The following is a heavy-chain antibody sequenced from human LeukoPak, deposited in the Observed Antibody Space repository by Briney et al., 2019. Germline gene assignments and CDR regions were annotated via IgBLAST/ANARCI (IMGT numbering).Heavy chain of an antibody. CDR2: IKEDGTET. CDR3: ASWNYEQRSGWYYLDY. V-gene: IGHV3-7*05. D-gene: IGHD6-19*01. J-gene: IGHJ4*02. Sequence: PGGSLRLSCAASGLTFSRYWMSWVRQAPGKGLEWVANIKEDGTETYYVDSVKGRFTISRDNAKNSLYLQMNSLGAEDTAVYYCASWNYEQRSGWYYLDYWGQGTLVTVSS. CDR1: GLTFSRYW.